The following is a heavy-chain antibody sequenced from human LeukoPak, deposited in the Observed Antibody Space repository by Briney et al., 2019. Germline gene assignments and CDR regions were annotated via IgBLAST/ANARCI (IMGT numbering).Heavy chain of an antibody. Sequence: GGSLRLSCAASGFTSDDYAMHWVRQAPGKGLEWVSLISGDGGSTYYADSVKGRFTISRDNSKNSLYLQMNSLRTEDTALYYCATHDYYGSGSYYNVGYYYMDVWGKGTTVTVSS. CDR3: ATHDYYGSGSYYNVGYYYMDV. CDR2: ISGDGGST. J-gene: IGHJ6*03. V-gene: IGHV3-43*02. CDR1: GFTSDDYA. D-gene: IGHD3-10*01.